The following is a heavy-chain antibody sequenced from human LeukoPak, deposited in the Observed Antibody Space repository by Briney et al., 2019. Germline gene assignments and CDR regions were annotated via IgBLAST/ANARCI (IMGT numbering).Heavy chain of an antibody. CDR2: ISSSSSYI. V-gene: IGHV3-21*01. CDR3: ARGLNMAVAEY. Sequence: PGGTLRLSCAASGLTFSSYGMSWVRQAPGRGLEWVSSISSSSSYIYYADSVKGRFTISRDNAKNSLYLQMNSLRAEDTAVYYCARGLNMAVAEYWGQGTLVTVSS. D-gene: IGHD6-19*01. J-gene: IGHJ4*02. CDR1: GLTFSSYG.